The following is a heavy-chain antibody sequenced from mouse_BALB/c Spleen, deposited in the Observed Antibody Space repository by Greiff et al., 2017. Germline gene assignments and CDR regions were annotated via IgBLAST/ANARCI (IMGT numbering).Heavy chain of an antibody. Sequence: EVKLQESGPELVKPGASVKMSCKASGYTFTSYVMHWVKQKPGQGLEWIGYINPYNDGTKYNEKFKGKATLTSDKSSSTAYMELSSLTSEDSAVYYCACASNYYGSSPWFAYWGQGTLVTVSA. D-gene: IGHD1-1*01. J-gene: IGHJ3*01. CDR3: ACASNYYGSSPWFAY. V-gene: IGHV1-14*01. CDR2: INPYNDGT. CDR1: GYTFTSYV.